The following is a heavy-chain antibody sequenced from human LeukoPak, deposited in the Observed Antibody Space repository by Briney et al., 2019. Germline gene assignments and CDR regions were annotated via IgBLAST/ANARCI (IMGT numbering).Heavy chain of an antibody. D-gene: IGHD3-9*01. V-gene: IGHV3-30*18. CDR2: ISYDGSNK. Sequence: PGGSLRLSCAASGFTFNSYEMHWVRQAPGKGLEWVAVISYDGSNKYYADSVKGRFTISRDNSKNTLYLQMNSLRAEDTAVYCCAKDSLTGHTNRPSYFDYWGQGTLVTVSS. CDR1: GFTFNSYE. CDR3: AKDSLTGHTNRPSYFDY. J-gene: IGHJ4*02.